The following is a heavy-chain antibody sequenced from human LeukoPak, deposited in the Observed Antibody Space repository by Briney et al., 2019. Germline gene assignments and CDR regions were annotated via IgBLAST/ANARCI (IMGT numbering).Heavy chain of an antibody. CDR1: GFTFSSYA. Sequence: GGSLRLSCAASGFTFSSYAMSWVRQAPGKGLEWVSAISGSGGSTYYADSVKGRFTISRDNSKNTLYLQMNSLRAEDTAVYYCARDPSSWYYYYYGMDVWGQGTTVTVSS. V-gene: IGHV3-23*01. J-gene: IGHJ6*02. CDR3: ARDPSSWYYYYYGMDV. CDR2: ISGSGGST. D-gene: IGHD6-13*01.